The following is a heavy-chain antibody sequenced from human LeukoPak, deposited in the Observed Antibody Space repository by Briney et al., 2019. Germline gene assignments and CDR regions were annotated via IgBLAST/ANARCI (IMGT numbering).Heavy chain of an antibody. D-gene: IGHD1-1*01. J-gene: IGHJ4*02. V-gene: IGHV4-4*07. CDR1: GGSISSCY. CDR3: GRHSFHRYAFEY. Sequence: PSETLSLTCTVSGGSISSCYGSWIRQPAGKGLEWIGRIYTSGSTNYNPSLKSRVTMSVDTSKNQFSLKLSSVTAADTAVYYCGRHSFHRYAFEYWGQGTLVTVSS. CDR2: IYTSGST.